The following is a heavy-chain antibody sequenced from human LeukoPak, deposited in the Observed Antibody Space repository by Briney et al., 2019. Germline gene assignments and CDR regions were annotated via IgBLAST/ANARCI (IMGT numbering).Heavy chain of an antibody. D-gene: IGHD6-19*01. CDR3: ASLTVYSSGWSHDY. Sequence: PGESLKISCKGSGYSFTRNWIGWVRQMPGKGLEWMGIIYPGDSDTRYSPSFQGQVTTSADKSISTAYLQWSSLKASDTAMYYCASLTVYSSGWSHDYWGQGTLVTVSS. V-gene: IGHV5-51*01. CDR2: IYPGDSDT. J-gene: IGHJ4*02. CDR1: GYSFTRNW.